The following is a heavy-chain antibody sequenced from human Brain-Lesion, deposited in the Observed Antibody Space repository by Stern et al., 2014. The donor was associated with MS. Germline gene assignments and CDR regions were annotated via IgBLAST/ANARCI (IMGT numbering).Heavy chain of an antibody. CDR1: GLTVANEY. D-gene: IGHD5-12*01. J-gene: IGHJ6*02. V-gene: IGHV3-53*04. CDR3: AREGGDDDDYYGLDV. CDR2: SYASGTT. Sequence: VQLVESGGGLVQPGGSLRLSCAASGLTVANEYMSWVRQAPGKGPEWVSLSYASGTTAYADSVKGRFIISRHNSENTLSLQMNSLRPEDTAVYYCAREGGDDDDYYGLDVWGPGTTVTVSS.